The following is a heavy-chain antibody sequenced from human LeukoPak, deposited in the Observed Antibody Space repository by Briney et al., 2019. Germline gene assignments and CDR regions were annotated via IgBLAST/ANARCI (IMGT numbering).Heavy chain of an antibody. J-gene: IGHJ4*02. V-gene: IGHV3-53*01. CDR1: GFTVSSNY. Sequence: PGGSLRLSCAASGFTVSSNYMSWVRQAPGKGLEWVSVTSGGGTTDYADSVKGRFTISRDDSKNTLCLQMNSLRAEDTAVYYCARDQNYWGQGTLVTVSS. CDR3: ARDQNY. CDR2: TSGGGTT.